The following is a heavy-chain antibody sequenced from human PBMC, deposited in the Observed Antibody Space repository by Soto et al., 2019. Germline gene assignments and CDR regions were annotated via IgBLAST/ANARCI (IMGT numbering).Heavy chain of an antibody. J-gene: IGHJ4*02. CDR2: IIPILGIA. D-gene: IGHD6-13*01. V-gene: IGHV1-69*02. CDR3: ARSVGVGPYHVGISSLESIWYLTY. CDR1: GGTFSSYT. Sequence: SVKVSCKASGGTFSSYTISWVRQAPGQGLEWMGRIIPILGIANYAQKFQGRVTITADKSTSTAYMELSSLRSEDTAVYYCARSVGVGPYHVGISSLESIWYLTYWGQGTLVTVSS.